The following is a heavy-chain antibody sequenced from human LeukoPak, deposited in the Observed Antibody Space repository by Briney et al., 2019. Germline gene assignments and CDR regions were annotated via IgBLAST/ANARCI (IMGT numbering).Heavy chain of an antibody. CDR3: ARVQWELRGVGSYFDY. CDR2: IKQDGSEK. Sequence: GGSRRLSGAASGFTLSSYWMNWFRQAQGKGLGWVANIKQDGSEKYYVDSVKGRFTISRDNAKNSLYLQMNSLRAEDTAVYYCARVQWELRGVGSYFDYWGQGTLVTVSS. CDR1: GFTLSSYW. J-gene: IGHJ4*02. V-gene: IGHV3-7*01. D-gene: IGHD1-26*01.